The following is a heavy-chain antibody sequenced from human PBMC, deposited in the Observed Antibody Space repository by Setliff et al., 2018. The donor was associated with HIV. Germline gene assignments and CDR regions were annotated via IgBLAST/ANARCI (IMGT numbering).Heavy chain of an antibody. CDR1: GGFIGTYY. Sequence: SETLSLTCTVSGGFIGTYYWSWIRQSPGKGLEWIGSVYYTGSTNYNPSLESRVTMSVATSKNQFSLRLMSLTAADTAIYYCARGRVTLNGVAAGHHYMDVWGKGNTVTVSS. CDR2: VYYTGST. V-gene: IGHV4-59*13. CDR3: ARGRVTLNGVAAGHHYMDV. D-gene: IGHD3-3*01. J-gene: IGHJ6*03.